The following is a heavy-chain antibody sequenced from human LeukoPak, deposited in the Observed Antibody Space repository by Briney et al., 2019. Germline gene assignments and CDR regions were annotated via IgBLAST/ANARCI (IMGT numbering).Heavy chain of an antibody. CDR3: ARESRLLWFGELSSFDY. V-gene: IGHV3-21*01. Sequence: GGSLRLSCAASGFTFSSYSMNWVRQAPGKGLEWVSSISSSSSYIYYADSVKGRFTISRDNAKNSLYLQMNSLRAEDTAVYYCARESRLLWFGELSSFDYWGQGTLVTVSS. CDR1: GFTFSSYS. J-gene: IGHJ4*02. CDR2: ISSSSSYI. D-gene: IGHD3-10*01.